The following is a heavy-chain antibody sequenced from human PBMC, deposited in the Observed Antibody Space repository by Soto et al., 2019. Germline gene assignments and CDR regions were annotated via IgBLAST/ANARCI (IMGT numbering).Heavy chain of an antibody. V-gene: IGHV3-21*01. J-gene: IGHJ6*02. D-gene: IGHD3-10*01. Sequence: AGGSLRLSCAASGSTFSSYSMNWVRQAPGKGLEWVSSISSSSSYIYYADSVKGRFTISRDNAKNSLYLQMNSLRAEDTAVYYCASSFGEDFYYYYGMDVWGQGTTVTVSS. CDR1: GSTFSSYS. CDR3: ASSFGEDFYYYYGMDV. CDR2: ISSSSSYI.